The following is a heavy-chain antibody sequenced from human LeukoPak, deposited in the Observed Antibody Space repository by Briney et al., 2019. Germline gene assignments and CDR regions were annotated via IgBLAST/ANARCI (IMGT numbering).Heavy chain of an antibody. D-gene: IGHD2/OR15-2a*01. CDR2: IYKSGST. CDR3: ARSFLDYMDV. CDR1: GESINPYY. Sequence: SETQSLTCTVSGESINPYYWNWIRQPAGKGLEWIGHIYKSGSTNYNPSLKSRVTMSLDTSKNQFSLKLRSVTAADTAVYFCARSFLDYMDVWGKGTTVTVSS. V-gene: IGHV4-4*07. J-gene: IGHJ6*03.